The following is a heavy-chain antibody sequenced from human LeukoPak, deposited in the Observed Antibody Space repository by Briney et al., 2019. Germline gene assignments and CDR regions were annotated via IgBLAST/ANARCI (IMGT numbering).Heavy chain of an antibody. CDR2: ISAYNGNR. D-gene: IGHD5-24*01. J-gene: IGHJ6*02. CDR1: GYTFTSYG. V-gene: IGHV1-18*01. CDR3: ARDRSPRWLPRDYGMDV. Sequence: ASVKVSCKTSGYTFTSYGINWVRHAPGQGLEWMGWISAYNGNRNYAQKLQGRVTMTTDTSTSTAYMEMRSLRSDDTAVYYCARDRSPRWLPRDYGMDVWGPGTTVTVSS.